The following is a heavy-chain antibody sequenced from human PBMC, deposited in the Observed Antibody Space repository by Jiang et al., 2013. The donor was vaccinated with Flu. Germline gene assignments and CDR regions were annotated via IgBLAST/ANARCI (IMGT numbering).Heavy chain of an antibody. Sequence: VQLVESGGGVVQPGRSLRLSCAASGFTLSSYVVHWVRQAPGKGLEWVAVILYDGSNEYYADSVKGRFTISRDNSKNTVFLQMNTLRGEDTAVYYCTRGGTGFDYYYGMDVWGQGTTV. D-gene: IGHD1-1*01. CDR3: TRGGTGFDYYYGMDV. CDR1: GFTLSSYV. V-gene: IGHV3-30*04. CDR2: ILYDGSNE. J-gene: IGHJ6*02.